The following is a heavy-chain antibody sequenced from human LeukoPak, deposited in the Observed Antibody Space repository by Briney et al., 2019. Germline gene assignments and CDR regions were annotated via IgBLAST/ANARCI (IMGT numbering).Heavy chain of an antibody. J-gene: IGHJ5*02. CDR2: INTNTGNP. CDR3: ARVVTGRWLQSNWFDP. V-gene: IGHV7-4-1*02. Sequence: ASVKVSCKASGYTFTSYAMNWVRQAPGQGLEWMGWINTNTGNPTYAQGFTGRFVFSLDTSVSTAYLQISSLKAEDTAVYYCARVVTGRWLQSNWFDPWGQGTLVTVSS. CDR1: GYTFTSYA. D-gene: IGHD5-24*01.